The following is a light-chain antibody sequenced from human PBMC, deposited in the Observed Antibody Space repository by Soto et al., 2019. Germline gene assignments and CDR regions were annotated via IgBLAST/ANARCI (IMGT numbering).Light chain of an antibody. CDR1: QSVSSN. J-gene: IGKJ5*01. Sequence: EIVMTQSSATLSASPGERATLSCRASQSVSSNLAWYQQKTGQAPRLLIYGASTRATGIPARFSGSGSGTEFNLTISSLQSEDFAVYYCQQYNNWPFAFGQGTRLEIK. V-gene: IGKV3-15*01. CDR3: QQYNNWPFA. CDR2: GAS.